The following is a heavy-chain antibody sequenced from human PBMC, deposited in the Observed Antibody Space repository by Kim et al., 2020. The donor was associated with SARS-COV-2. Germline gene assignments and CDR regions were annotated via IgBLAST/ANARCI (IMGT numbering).Heavy chain of an antibody. CDR2: ISGSGGST. J-gene: IGHJ6*02. Sequence: GGSLRLSCAASGFTFSSYAMSWVRQAPGKGLEWVSAISGSGGSTYYADSVKGRFTISRDNSKNTLYLQMNSLRAEDTAVYYCASDGGGYYYGMDVWGQGTTVTVSS. D-gene: IGHD3-16*01. CDR3: ASDGGGYYYGMDV. CDR1: GFTFSSYA. V-gene: IGHV3-23*01.